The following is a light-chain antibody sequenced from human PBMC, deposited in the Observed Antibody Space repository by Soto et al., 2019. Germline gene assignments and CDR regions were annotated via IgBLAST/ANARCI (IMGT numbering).Light chain of an antibody. J-gene: IGKJ2*01. V-gene: IGKV3-11*01. Sequence: EIVLTQSPATLSLSPGERATLSCRASQSVSSYLAWYQQKPGQAPRLLIYDASNRATDIPARFSGSGSGTDFTLTISSLEPEDFAVYYCQQLSNWPPYTFGQGPKLEI. CDR2: DAS. CDR3: QQLSNWPPYT. CDR1: QSVSSY.